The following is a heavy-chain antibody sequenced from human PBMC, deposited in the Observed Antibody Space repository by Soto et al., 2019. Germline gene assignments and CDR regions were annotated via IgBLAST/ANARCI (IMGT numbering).Heavy chain of an antibody. CDR2: ISGSGGST. CDR1: GFTFNNYA. CDR3: AKGALGSSSWYDFDY. J-gene: IGHJ4*02. D-gene: IGHD6-13*01. V-gene: IGHV3-23*01. Sequence: EVQLLESGGGLVQPGGSLRLSCAASGFTFNNYAMNWVRQAPGKGLEWVSSISGSGGSTYYADSVKGRFTISRDNFKNTLYLQMNSLRAEDTAVYYCAKGALGSSSWYDFDYWGQGTLVTVSS.